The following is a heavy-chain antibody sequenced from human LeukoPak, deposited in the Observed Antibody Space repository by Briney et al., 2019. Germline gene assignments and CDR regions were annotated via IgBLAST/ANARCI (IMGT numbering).Heavy chain of an antibody. CDR3: ARVVVVTAVWYFDL. CDR2: IYHSGST. J-gene: IGHJ2*01. V-gene: IGHV4-59*12. D-gene: IGHD3-22*01. Sequence: SETLSLTCTVSGGSISSYYWSWIRQPPGKGLEWIGYIYHSGSTYYNPSLKSRVTISVDRSKNQFSLKLSSVTAADTAVYYCARVVVVTAVWYFDLWGRGTLVTVSS. CDR1: GGSISSYY.